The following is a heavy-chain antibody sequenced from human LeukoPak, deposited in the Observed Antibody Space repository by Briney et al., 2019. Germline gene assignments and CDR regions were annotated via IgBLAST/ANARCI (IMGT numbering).Heavy chain of an antibody. CDR2: ISAYNAYT. J-gene: IGHJ4*02. D-gene: IGHD6-19*01. CDR1: GHTFDYG. CDR3: AIGVAGTHFDY. V-gene: IGHV1-18*01. Sequence: ASVKVSCKAPGHTFDYGVSWVRQAPGQGLEWMGWISAYNAYTNYPQKVQCRVTMTTDTTTSTVYMELRGLRSDDTAVYYCAIGVAGTHFDYWGQGTLVTVSS.